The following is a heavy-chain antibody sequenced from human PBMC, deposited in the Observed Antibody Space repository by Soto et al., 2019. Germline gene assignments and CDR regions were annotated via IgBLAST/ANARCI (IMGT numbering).Heavy chain of an antibody. J-gene: IGHJ4*02. D-gene: IGHD3-10*01. Sequence: QVQLQQWGAGLLKPSETLSLTCAVYGGSFSGYYWSWIRQPPGKGLEWIGETNHSGSTNYNPSLKSRVTISVDTSKNQFSLKLSSVTAADTAVYYCARGRITFIWGQGTLVTVSS. V-gene: IGHV4-34*01. CDR2: TNHSGST. CDR3: ARGRITFI. CDR1: GGSFSGYY.